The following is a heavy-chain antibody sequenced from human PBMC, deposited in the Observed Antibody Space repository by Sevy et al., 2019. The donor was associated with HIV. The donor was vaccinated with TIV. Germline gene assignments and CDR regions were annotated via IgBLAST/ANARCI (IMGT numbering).Heavy chain of an antibody. J-gene: IGHJ3*02. CDR1: GFTFRNYA. D-gene: IGHD3-22*01. CDR3: TKAQGESSGSYPLGAFDI. CDR2: ISGSGKST. V-gene: IGHV3-23*01. Sequence: GGSLRLSCAASGFTFRNYAMNWVRQGPGKGLEWVSTISGSGKSTYYADSVKGRFTFSSANSKNTLYLQMNSLRAEATAVYYCTKAQGESSGSYPLGAFDIWGQGTLVTVSS.